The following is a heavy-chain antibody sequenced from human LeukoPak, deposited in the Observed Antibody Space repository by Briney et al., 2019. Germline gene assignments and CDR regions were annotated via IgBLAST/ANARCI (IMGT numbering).Heavy chain of an antibody. Sequence: GGSLRLSCAASGFTFSSNYMSWVRQAPGKGLEWVSVIYSGGSTYYADSVKGRFTISRDNSKNTLYLQMNSLRAEDTAVYYCAREVLVVDNYFDYWGQGTLVTVSS. J-gene: IGHJ4*02. CDR3: AREVLVVDNYFDY. V-gene: IGHV3-66*01. CDR2: IYSGGST. CDR1: GFTFSSNY. D-gene: IGHD3-22*01.